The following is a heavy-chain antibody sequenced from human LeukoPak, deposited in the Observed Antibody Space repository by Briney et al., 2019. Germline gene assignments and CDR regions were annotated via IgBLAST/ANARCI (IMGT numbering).Heavy chain of an antibody. Sequence: SETLSLTCTVSGGSISSYYWSWIRQPAGKGLEWIGRIYTSGSTNYNPSLKSRVTMSVDTSKNQFSLKLSSVTAADTAVYYCARDPLAVAPGDYYYMDVWGKGTTVTVSS. CDR2: IYTSGST. CDR1: GGSISSYY. V-gene: IGHV4-4*07. D-gene: IGHD6-19*01. J-gene: IGHJ6*03. CDR3: ARDPLAVAPGDYYYMDV.